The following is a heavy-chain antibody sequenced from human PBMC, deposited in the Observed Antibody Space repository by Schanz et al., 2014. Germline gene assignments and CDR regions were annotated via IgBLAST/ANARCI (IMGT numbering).Heavy chain of an antibody. CDR1: GGTFSTYP. J-gene: IGHJ5*02. CDR3: ATLDYADSVS. Sequence: QVQLVHSGAEVKKPGSSMKVSCKASGGTFSTYPINWLRQAPGQGLEWMGWINPNTGGTNSAQKFQGRVTMTRDTSISTAYMELNRLRSDDTAVYYCATLDYADSVSWGQGTLVTVSS. D-gene: IGHD4-17*01. V-gene: IGHV1-2*02. CDR2: INPNTGGT.